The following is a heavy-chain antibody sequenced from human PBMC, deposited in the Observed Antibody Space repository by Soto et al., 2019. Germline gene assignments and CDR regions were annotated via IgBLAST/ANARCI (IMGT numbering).Heavy chain of an antibody. CDR3: ARRPQSFSYDILTGYGGPGY. CDR2: ISSSGSTI. J-gene: IGHJ4*02. D-gene: IGHD3-9*01. V-gene: IGHV3-11*01. CDR1: GFTFSDYY. Sequence: QVQLVESGGGLVKPGGSLRLSCAASGFTFSDYYMSWIRQAPGKGLEWVSYISSSGSTIYYADSVKGRFTISRDNAKNSLYLQMNSLRAEDTAVYYCARRPQSFSYDILTGYGGPGYWGQGTLVTVSS.